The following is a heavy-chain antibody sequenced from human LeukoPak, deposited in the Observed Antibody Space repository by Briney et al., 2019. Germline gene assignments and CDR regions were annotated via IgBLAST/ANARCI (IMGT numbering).Heavy chain of an antibody. CDR1: GLTFSSYA. Sequence: GGSLRLSCTASGLTFSSYAMSWVRQAPGKGLEWVSAISGSGGSTYYADSVKARFTISRDNSKNTLYLQMNSLRAEDTAVYYCARDRTMVRGVIIGNNWFDPWGQGTLVTVSS. CDR2: ISGSGGST. J-gene: IGHJ5*02. CDR3: ARDRTMVRGVIIGNNWFDP. D-gene: IGHD3-10*01. V-gene: IGHV3-23*01.